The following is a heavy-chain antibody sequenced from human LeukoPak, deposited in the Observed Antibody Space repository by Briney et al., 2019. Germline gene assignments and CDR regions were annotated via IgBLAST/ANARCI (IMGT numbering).Heavy chain of an antibody. CDR3: AKEQVSGFGESINWFDP. J-gene: IGHJ5*02. D-gene: IGHD3-10*01. V-gene: IGHV3-23*01. CDR1: GFTFSSYA. Sequence: GGSLRLSCAASGFTFSSYAMSWVRQAPGKGLEWVSAISGSGGSTYYADSVKGRFTISRDNSKNTLYLQMNSLRAEDTAVYYCAKEQVSGFGESINWFDPWGQGTLVTVSS. CDR2: ISGSGGST.